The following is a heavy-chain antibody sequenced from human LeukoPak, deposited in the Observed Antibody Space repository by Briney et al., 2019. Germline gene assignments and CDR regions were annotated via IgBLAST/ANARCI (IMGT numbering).Heavy chain of an antibody. D-gene: IGHD2/OR15-2a*01. CDR2: IRQDGGEK. CDR1: GFTFSGSW. Sequence: GGSLRLSCAASGFTFSGSWMSWVRQTPGKGLEWVANIRQDGGEKYYADSVKGRFTISRDNAKNTLYLQMNTLRADDTAVYFCARTSYSFGPFLYWGQGTLVTVSS. J-gene: IGHJ4*02. V-gene: IGHV3-7*01. CDR3: ARTSYSFGPFLY.